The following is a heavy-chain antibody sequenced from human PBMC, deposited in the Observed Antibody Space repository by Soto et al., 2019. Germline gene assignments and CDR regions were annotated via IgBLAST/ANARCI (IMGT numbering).Heavy chain of an antibody. J-gene: IGHJ5*02. CDR3: ARDLGVGIGGNWFDP. Sequence: ASVKVSCKASGYTFSSYGISWVRQAPGQGLEWMGWISVYNGNTNYAQNLQGRVTMTTDTSTNTAYMELRSLRSDDTAVYYCARDLGVGIGGNWFDPWGQGTLVTVSS. CDR2: ISVYNGNT. CDR1: GYTFSSYG. V-gene: IGHV1-18*01. D-gene: IGHD1-26*01.